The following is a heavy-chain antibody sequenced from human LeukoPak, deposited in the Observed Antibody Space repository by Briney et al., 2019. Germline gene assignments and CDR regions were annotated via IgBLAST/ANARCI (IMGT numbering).Heavy chain of an antibody. CDR1: GFTFSRYG. J-gene: IGHJ4*02. D-gene: IGHD4-17*01. CDR3: AKHRTVTTPYFDS. V-gene: IGHV3-33*06. Sequence: GTSLRLSCAVSGFTFSRYGMHWVRQAPGKGPEWVALISYDGGNTDYVDSVKGRFTVSRDNSKNTLFLQLNGLRAEDTAIYYCAKHRTVTTPYFDSGGQGTLVTVSS. CDR2: ISYDGGNT.